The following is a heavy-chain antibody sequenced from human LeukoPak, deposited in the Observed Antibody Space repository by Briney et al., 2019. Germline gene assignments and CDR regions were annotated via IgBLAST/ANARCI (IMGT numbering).Heavy chain of an antibody. V-gene: IGHV4-59*01. D-gene: IGHD2-21*02. Sequence: PSETLSLTCTVSGGSISSYYWSWIRQPPGKGLEWIGYIYYSGSTNYNPSLKSRVTISVDTSKNQFSLKLSSVTAADTAVYYCAREGPRYCGGDCYPGWFDPWGQGTLVTVSS. CDR2: IYYSGST. CDR3: AREGPRYCGGDCYPGWFDP. CDR1: GGSISSYY. J-gene: IGHJ5*02.